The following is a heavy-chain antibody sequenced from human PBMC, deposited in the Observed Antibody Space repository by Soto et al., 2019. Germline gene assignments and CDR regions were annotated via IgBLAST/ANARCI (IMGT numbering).Heavy chain of an antibody. CDR2: IFYSGST. CDR3: ARSRGLGEFLNWFEC. D-gene: IGHD3-10*01. V-gene: IGHV4-31*03. J-gene: IGHJ5*01. CDR1: GGSISRGGYY. Sequence: LPLTCTVSGGSISRGGYYWSWIRQHPGKGLEWIGYIFYSGSTYYNPSLKSRVTISLDTSKYRFSLKLRSVTAAPTTVYYCARSRGLGEFLNWFECWRQGTLVAVAS.